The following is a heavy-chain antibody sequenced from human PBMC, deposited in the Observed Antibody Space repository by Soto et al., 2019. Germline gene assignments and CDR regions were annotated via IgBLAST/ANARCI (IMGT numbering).Heavy chain of an antibody. Sequence: GASVKVSCKASGYTFTSYAMHWVRQAPGQRLEWMGWINAGNGNTKYSQKFQGRVTITRDTSASTAYMELSSLRSEDTAVYYCTREQVMTRVTGDVFDIWGQGTMVTVSS. CDR2: INAGNGNT. J-gene: IGHJ3*02. CDR3: TREQVMTRVTGDVFDI. CDR1: GYTFTSYA. V-gene: IGHV1-3*01. D-gene: IGHD4-17*01.